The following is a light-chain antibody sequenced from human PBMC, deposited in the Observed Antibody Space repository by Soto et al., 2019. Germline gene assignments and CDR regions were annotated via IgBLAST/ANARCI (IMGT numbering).Light chain of an antibody. V-gene: IGLV2-8*01. CDR1: TSDVGGYNF. Sequence: QSALTQPPSAAGSPGQSITISCTGTTSDVGGYNFVSWYQHHPGKAPRLLISQVNKRPSGVPDRFSGSKSGNTASLTVSGLQAEDEAQYFCSSFAGGNNCEVIFGGGTKVTVL. CDR2: QVN. J-gene: IGLJ2*01. CDR3: SSFAGGNNCEVI.